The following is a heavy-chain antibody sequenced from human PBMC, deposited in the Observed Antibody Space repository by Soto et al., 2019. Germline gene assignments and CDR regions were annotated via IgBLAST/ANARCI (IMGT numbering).Heavy chain of an antibody. J-gene: IGHJ4*02. CDR3: ASLVVVAGTTLEY. V-gene: IGHV4-4*02. CDR2: IYHSGST. CDR1: GGSISSSNW. D-gene: IGHD2-15*01. Sequence: PSETLSPTCAVSGGSISSSNWWSWARQPPGKGLEWIGEIYHSGSTNYNPSLKSRVTISVEKAKNQFSLKLSSVTAADTAVYYGASLVVVAGTTLEYWGQGTLVTVSS.